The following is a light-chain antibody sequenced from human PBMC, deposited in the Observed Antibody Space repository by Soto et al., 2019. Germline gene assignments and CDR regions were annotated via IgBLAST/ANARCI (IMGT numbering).Light chain of an antibody. CDR1: QSISSW. CDR3: QQYHSYSLT. Sequence: DIQMTQPPSTLSASVGDRVTITCRASQSISSWLAWYQQKPGKAPKLLIYKASSLESGVPSRFSRGGSGTEYTLTTSSLQPDDFSAYYYQQYHSYSLTFGGGTKVEFK. CDR2: KAS. V-gene: IGKV1-5*03. J-gene: IGKJ4*01.